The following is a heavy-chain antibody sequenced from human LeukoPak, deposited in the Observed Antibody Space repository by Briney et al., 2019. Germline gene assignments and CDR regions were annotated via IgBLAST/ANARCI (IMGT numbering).Heavy chain of an antibody. V-gene: IGHV3-23*01. D-gene: IGHD6-19*01. CDR2: ISGSGGST. J-gene: IGHJ4*02. CDR1: GFTFSTYG. Sequence: GGSLRLSCAASGFTFSTYGMSWVGHAPGKGLQWVSGISGSGGSTNYADSVKGRFTITRDNSKNTLYLQMNSLRAEDTAVYYCAKVGRQWLEPLDYWGQGTLVTVSS. CDR3: AKVGRQWLEPLDY.